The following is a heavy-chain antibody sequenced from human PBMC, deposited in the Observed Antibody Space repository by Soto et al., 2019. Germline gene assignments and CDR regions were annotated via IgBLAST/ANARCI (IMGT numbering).Heavy chain of an antibody. D-gene: IGHD4-4*01. J-gene: IGHJ6*02. CDR3: TTAAEVYSPKYYYYGMDV. CDR2: IKSKTDGGTT. Sequence: GGSLRLSCAASGFTFSNAWMNWVRQAPGKGLEWVGRIKSKTDGGTTDYAAPVKGRFTISRDDSKNTLYLQMNSLKTEDTAVYYCTTAAEVYSPKYYYYGMDVWGQGTTVTVSS. V-gene: IGHV3-15*07. CDR1: GFTFSNAW.